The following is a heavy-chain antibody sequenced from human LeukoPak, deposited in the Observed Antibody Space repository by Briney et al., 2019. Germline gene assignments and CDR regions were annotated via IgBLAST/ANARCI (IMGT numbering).Heavy chain of an antibody. CDR1: GGSISSGGYY. D-gene: IGHD3-22*01. J-gene: IGHJ4*02. Sequence: SQTLSLTCTVSGGSISSGGYYWSWIRQHPGKGLEWIGYIYYSGSTYYNPSLKSRVTISVDTSKNQFSLKLSSVTAADTAVYYCARAAPTYYYDSSGYSPYFDYWGQGTLVTVSS. V-gene: IGHV4-31*03. CDR2: IYYSGST. CDR3: ARAAPTYYYDSSGYSPYFDY.